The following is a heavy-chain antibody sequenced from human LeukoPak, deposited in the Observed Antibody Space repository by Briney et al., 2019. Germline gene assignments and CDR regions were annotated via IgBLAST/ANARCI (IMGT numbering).Heavy chain of an antibody. CDR1: GYSFTSYW. Sequence: GESLRISCKASGYSFTSYWIGWVRQMPGKGLEWMGIIYPGDSDTRYSPSFQGQVTISADKSNSTAYLQWSSLRASDTAMYYCARHEDGDSSSDYWGQGTLVTVSS. J-gene: IGHJ4*02. CDR3: ARHEDGDSSSDY. D-gene: IGHD4-17*01. V-gene: IGHV5-51*01. CDR2: IYPGDSDT.